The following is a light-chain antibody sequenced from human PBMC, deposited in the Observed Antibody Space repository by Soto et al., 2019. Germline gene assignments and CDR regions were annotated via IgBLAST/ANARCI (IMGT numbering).Light chain of an antibody. Sequence: DIQMTQSTSSLSASVGDSVTITFRASQTVSTYLNWYQQKPGKAPRLLIYDASSLLSGVPSRFSGSGSGTDFTLTIACLQPEDFSTYYCQQSDSTPYTFGQGTKVDIK. CDR2: DAS. J-gene: IGKJ2*01. CDR3: QQSDSTPYT. V-gene: IGKV1-39*01. CDR1: QTVSTY.